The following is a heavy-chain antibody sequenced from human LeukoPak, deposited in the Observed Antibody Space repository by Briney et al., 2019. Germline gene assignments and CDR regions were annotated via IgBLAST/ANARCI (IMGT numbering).Heavy chain of an antibody. CDR3: ASQRSLRKEGYYFDY. V-gene: IGHV1-69*13. CDR1: GGTFSSYA. D-gene: IGHD5/OR15-5a*01. Sequence: SVKLSCKASGGTFSSYAISWVRRAPGPRLEWMGGFIPIFGTEKYAQKFQGRVTITADESTSTAYMELRNLRSEDTAVYYCASQRSLRKEGYYFDYWGQGTLVTVSS. J-gene: IGHJ4*02. CDR2: FIPIFGTE.